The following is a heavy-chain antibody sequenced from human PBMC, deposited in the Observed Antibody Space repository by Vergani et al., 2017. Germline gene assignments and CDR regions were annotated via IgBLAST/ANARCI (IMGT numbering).Heavy chain of an antibody. J-gene: IGHJ6*02. V-gene: IGHV4-59*01. Sequence: QLQLQESGPGLVKPSETLSLTCTVSGGSISSYYWSWIRQPPGKGLEWIGYIYYSGSTNYNPSLKSRVTISVDTSKNQFSLKLSSVTAADTAVYYCARGYSSSWAYYYYYYGMDVWGQGTTVTVSS. CDR1: GGSISSYY. CDR3: ARGYSSSWAYYYYYYGMDV. D-gene: IGHD6-13*01. CDR2: IYYSGST.